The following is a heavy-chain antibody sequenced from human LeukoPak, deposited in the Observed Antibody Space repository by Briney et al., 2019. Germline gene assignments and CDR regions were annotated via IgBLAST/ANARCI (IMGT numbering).Heavy chain of an antibody. V-gene: IGHV3-7*04. CDR2: IKQDGSDK. CDR3: ARWGPRLASALLVIDYYYYGMDV. CDR1: GFTFSNYW. J-gene: IGHJ6*02. Sequence: GGTLRLSCAASGFTFSNYWMSWVRQPPGKGLEWVANIKQDGSDKYYVDSVKDRFTISRDNAKSSLYLQMNSLRVEDTAVYYCARWGPRLASALLVIDYYYYGMDVWGQGTTVTVSS. D-gene: IGHD2-21*01.